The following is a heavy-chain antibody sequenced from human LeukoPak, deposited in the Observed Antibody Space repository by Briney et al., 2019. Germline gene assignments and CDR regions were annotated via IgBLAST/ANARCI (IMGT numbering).Heavy chain of an antibody. CDR1: GGSINNYY. V-gene: IGHV4-59*01. J-gene: IGHJ4*02. CDR2: ISNSGST. Sequence: SETLSLTCTVSGGSINNYYWSWIRQTPGKGLEWIGYISNSGSTNYNPSLKTRVTISLDTSKNQFSLKLSSVTAADPAVFYCARDTYDTLTGYFLFDYWGQGTLVTVSS. CDR3: ARDTYDTLTGYFLFDY. D-gene: IGHD3-9*01.